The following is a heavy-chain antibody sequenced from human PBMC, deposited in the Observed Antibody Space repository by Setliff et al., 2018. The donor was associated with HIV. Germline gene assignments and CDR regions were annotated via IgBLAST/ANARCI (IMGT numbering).Heavy chain of an antibody. D-gene: IGHD3-22*01. V-gene: IGHV4-59*01. CDR2: IYNGGNT. CDR3: ARTRYYHDSSDRYWVIDS. J-gene: IGHJ5*01. Sequence: SETLSLTCSVSGVSINTYYWSWIRQPPGKGLEWFGYIYNGGNTNYNPSLESRVSMSLDTSKNQFSLKLTSVTAADTAAYFCARTRYYHDSSDRYWVIDSWGPGTLVTVSS. CDR1: GVSINTYY.